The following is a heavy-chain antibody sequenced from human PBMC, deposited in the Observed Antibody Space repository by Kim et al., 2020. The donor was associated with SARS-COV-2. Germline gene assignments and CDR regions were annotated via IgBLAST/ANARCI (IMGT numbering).Heavy chain of an antibody. CDR2: ISSSSIYI. D-gene: IGHD6-13*01. J-gene: IGHJ4*02. CDR3: ARGVGSSWYLGDY. V-gene: IGHV3-21*01. CDR1: GFTFSSYT. Sequence: GGSLRLSCAASGFTFSSYTMNWVRQAPGKGLEWVSSISSSSIYIYYADSVKGRFTISRDNAKNSLYLQMNSLRAEDTAVYYCARGVGSSWYLGDYWGQGTLVTVSS.